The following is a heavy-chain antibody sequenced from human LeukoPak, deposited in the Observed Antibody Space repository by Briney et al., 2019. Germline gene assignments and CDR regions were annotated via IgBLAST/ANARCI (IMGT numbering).Heavy chain of an antibody. J-gene: IGHJ4*02. CDR2: IYYSGST. CDR1: GGSISSSSYY. Sequence: SETLSLTCTVSGGSISSSSYYWGWIRQPPGKGLEWIASIYYSGSTYYNPSLKSRVTISVDTSKNQFSLKLSSVTAADTAVYYCARGLMMAVAGRGEFHYWGQGTLVTVSS. CDR3: ARGLMMAVAGRGEFHY. V-gene: IGHV4-39*01. D-gene: IGHD6-13*01.